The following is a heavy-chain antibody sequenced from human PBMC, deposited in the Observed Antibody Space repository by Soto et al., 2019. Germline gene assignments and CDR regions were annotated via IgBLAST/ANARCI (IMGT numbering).Heavy chain of an antibody. Sequence: SVTVSCQASGGTFINYSISWVRQAPGQGLEWMGRIITILGTANYAQNFQGRVTITADKSTSTAYMELISLRFEDTAVYYCARSESAVVAAPIDYWGQGTLVTLSS. CDR2: IITILGTA. CDR1: GGTFINYS. J-gene: IGHJ4*02. V-gene: IGHV1-69*08. D-gene: IGHD2-15*01. CDR3: ARSESAVVAAPIDY.